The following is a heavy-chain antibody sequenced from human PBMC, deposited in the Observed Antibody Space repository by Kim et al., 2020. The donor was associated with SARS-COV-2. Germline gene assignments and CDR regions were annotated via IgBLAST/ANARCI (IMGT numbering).Heavy chain of an antibody. J-gene: IGHJ4*02. CDR1: GYTFTSYY. Sequence: ASVKVSCKASGYTFTSYYMHWVRQAPGQGLEWMGIINPSGGSTSYAQKFQGRVTMTRDTSTSTVYMELSSLRSEDTAVYYCARALAVGYSYGTPGGDYWGQGTLVTVSS. CDR3: ARALAVGYSYGTPGGDY. CDR2: INPSGGST. V-gene: IGHV1-46*01. D-gene: IGHD5-18*01.